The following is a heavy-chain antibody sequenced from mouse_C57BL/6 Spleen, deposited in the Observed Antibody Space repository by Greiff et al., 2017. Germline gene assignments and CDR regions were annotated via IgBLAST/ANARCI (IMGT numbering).Heavy chain of an antibody. CDR2: IDPSDSET. CDR1: GYTFTSYW. D-gene: IGHD1-1*01. V-gene: IGHV1-52*01. Sequence: QVQLQQPGAELVRPGSSVKLSCKASGYTFTSYWMHWVKQRPIQGLEWIGNIDPSDSETHYTQKFKDKATLTVDKSSSTAYMQRSSLTSEDSAGYYCARGGYYGSTDVWGTGTTVTVSS. J-gene: IGHJ1*03. CDR3: ARGGYYGSTDV.